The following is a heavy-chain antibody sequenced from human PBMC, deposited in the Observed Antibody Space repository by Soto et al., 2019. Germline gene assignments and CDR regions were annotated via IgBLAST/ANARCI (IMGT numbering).Heavy chain of an antibody. D-gene: IGHD1-26*01. J-gene: IGHJ4*02. V-gene: IGHV1-18*04. Sequence: QILLVQSGSEVKEPGASMKVSCQTSGYTFSDFALTWVRQVPDKGLEWLGWISPYTGKTNYAQRVHDRVALTTDTSTRTAYLELRSLTYDDTAVYYCARLGWELLSGRRYFDYWDQGTLVTVSS. CDR3: ARLGWELLSGRRYFDY. CDR2: ISPYTGKT. CDR1: GYTFSDFA.